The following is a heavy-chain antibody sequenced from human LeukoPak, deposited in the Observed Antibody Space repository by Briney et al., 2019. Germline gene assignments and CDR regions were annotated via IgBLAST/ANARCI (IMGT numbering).Heavy chain of an antibody. D-gene: IGHD2-2*01. CDR1: GGSFSGYY. CDR2: INHSGIT. V-gene: IGHV4-34*01. Sequence: SETLSLTCAVYGGSFSGYYWSWIRQPPGKGLEWIGEINHSGITNYNPSLKSRVTISVDTSKNHFSLKLSSVTAAGTSVYHGARAEDIVAVPAAKKGAYDYWGQGTLVTVSS. J-gene: IGHJ4*02. CDR3: ARAEDIVAVPAAKKGAYDY.